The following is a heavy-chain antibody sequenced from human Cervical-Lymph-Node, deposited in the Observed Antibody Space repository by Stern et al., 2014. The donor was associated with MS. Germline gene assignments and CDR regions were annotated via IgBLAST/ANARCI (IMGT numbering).Heavy chain of an antibody. CDR3: ANDLDSSGYYYAIDY. CDR2: ISGNSGSK. V-gene: IGHV3-9*01. J-gene: IGHJ4*02. D-gene: IGHD3-22*01. CDR1: GFKFDEYA. Sequence: VELQESGGGLVKPGRSLRLSCAASGFKFDEYAMHWVRQAPGKGLEWVSGISGNSGSKDYADSVKGRFIISRDNAKNSLYLQMNSLRAEDTALYYCANDLDSSGYYYAIDYWGQGTLVTVSS.